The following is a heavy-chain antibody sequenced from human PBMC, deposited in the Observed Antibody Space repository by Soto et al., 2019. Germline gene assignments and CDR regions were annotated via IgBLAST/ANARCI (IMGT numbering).Heavy chain of an antibody. Sequence: SETLSLTCTVSGGSVTSDEDYWAWIRQSPGKGLEWIGYISNSGSTGYNPSLKTRLSMSVDRSKNQFTLRLTSVTAADTAVYFCATESGSTYGYFDHWGQGTQVTVS. D-gene: IGHD5-18*01. CDR1: GGSVTSDEDY. J-gene: IGHJ4*02. V-gene: IGHV4-30-4*01. CDR3: ATESGSTYGYFDH. CDR2: ISNSGST.